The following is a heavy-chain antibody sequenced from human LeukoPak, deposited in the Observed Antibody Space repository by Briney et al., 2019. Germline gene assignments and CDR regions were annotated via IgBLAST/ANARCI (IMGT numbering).Heavy chain of an antibody. J-gene: IGHJ4*02. D-gene: IGHD1-1*01. CDR3: AREGGLERPFDY. CDR2: IYSGGST. V-gene: IGHV3-66*01. Sequence: GGSLRLSCAASGFTVSSSYMSWVRQAPGKGLEWVSVIYSGGSTYYADSVKGRFTISRDNSKNTLYLQMNSLRAEDTAVYYCAREGGLERPFDYWGQGTLVTVSS. CDR1: GFTVSSSY.